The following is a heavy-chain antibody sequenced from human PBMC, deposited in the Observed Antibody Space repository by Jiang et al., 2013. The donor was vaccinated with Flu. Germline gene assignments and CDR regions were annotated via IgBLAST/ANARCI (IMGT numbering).Heavy chain of an antibody. CDR1: GFTFSNYG. CDR3: AKWGIHYYDTSVESI. V-gene: IGHV3-30*02. J-gene: IGHJ6*04. Sequence: LLESGGGVVQPGGSLRLSCAASGFTFSNYGMHWVRQAPGKGLEWVAFIRYDGNDYDGSIKYYADSVKGRFTISRDNSKNTLYLQMSSLRPTDTAVYYCAKWGIHYYDTSVESIWGRGTTVTVSS. CDR2: IRYDGNDYDGSIK. D-gene: IGHD3-22*01.